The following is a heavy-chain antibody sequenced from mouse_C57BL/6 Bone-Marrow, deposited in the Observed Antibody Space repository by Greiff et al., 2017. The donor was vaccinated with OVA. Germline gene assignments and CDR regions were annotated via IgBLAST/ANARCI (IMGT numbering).Heavy chain of an antibody. CDR1: GYTFTDYY. J-gene: IGHJ2*01. D-gene: IGHD3-2*02. V-gene: IGHV1-26*01. CDR2: INPNNGGT. CDR3: ARYSSGP. Sequence: EVQLQQSGPELVKPGASVKISCKASGYTFTDYYMNWVKQSHGKSLEWIGDINPNNGGTSYNQKFKGKATLTVDKSSSTAYMELRSLTSEDSAVYYCARYSSGPWGQVTTLTVSS.